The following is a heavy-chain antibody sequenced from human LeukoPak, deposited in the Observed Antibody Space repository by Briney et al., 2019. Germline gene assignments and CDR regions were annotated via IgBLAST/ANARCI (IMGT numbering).Heavy chain of an antibody. CDR3: ARGVSYYLYYYYMDV. J-gene: IGHJ6*03. Sequence: ASVKVSCKASGYTFTSYGISWVRQAPGQGLEWMGWISAYNGNTNYAQKLQGRVTMTTDTSTSTAYMELRSLRSDDTAVYYCARGVSYYLYYYYMDVWAKGPRSPSP. V-gene: IGHV1-18*01. CDR1: GYTFTSYG. CDR2: ISAYNGNT. D-gene: IGHD1-26*01.